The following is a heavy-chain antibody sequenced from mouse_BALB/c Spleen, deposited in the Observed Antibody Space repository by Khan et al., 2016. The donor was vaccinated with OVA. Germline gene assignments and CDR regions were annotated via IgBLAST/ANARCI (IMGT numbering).Heavy chain of an antibody. V-gene: IGHV1S81*02. Sequence: QVQLQQSGAELVKPGASVKLSCKASGYTFTSYYMYWVKQRPGQGLEWIGEINPSNGGTKVNEKFKSKATLTVDKSSSTAYMEVSSLTSEDSAVYYVTRGGYGSPFAYWGQGTLVTGSA. J-gene: IGHJ3*01. CDR2: INPSNGGT. D-gene: IGHD1-1*01. CDR3: TRGGYGSPFAY. CDR1: GYTFTSYY.